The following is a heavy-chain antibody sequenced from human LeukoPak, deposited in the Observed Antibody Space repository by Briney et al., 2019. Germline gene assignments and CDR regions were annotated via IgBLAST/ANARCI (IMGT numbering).Heavy chain of an antibody. J-gene: IGHJ4*02. V-gene: IGHV4-61*01. CDR3: ASGIKQQLLAYYFDY. CDR2: LYDSGST. CDR1: GGSVTSGSYY. Sequence: SETLSLTCTVSGGSVTSGSYYWSWIRQPPGRGLEWIGYLYDSGSTNYNPSLKSRVTISVDTSKNQFSLKLSSVTAADTAVYYCASGIKQQLLAYYFDYWGQGTLVTVSS. D-gene: IGHD6-13*01.